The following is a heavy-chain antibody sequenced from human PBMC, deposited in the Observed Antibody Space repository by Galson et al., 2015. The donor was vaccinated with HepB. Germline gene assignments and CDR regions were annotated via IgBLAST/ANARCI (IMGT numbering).Heavy chain of an antibody. CDR3: ARQEYYYDSSGYSLNFDY. D-gene: IGHD3-22*01. Sequence: QSGAEVKKPGESLRISCKGSGYSFTSYWISWVRQMPGKGLEWMGRIDPSDSYTNYSPSFQGHVTISADKSISTAYLQWSSLKASDTAMYYCARQEYYYDSSGYSLNFDYWGQGTLVTVSS. V-gene: IGHV5-10-1*01. J-gene: IGHJ4*02. CDR2: IDPSDSYT. CDR1: GYSFTSYW.